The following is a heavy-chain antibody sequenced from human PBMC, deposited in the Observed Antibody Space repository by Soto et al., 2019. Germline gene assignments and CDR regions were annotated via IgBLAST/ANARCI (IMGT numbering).Heavy chain of an antibody. CDR3: ARDVKEDGSGSPGLGYYYYMDV. Sequence: ASVKVSCKASGYTFTSYYMHWVRQAPGQGLEWMGIINPSGGSTSYAQKFQGRVTMTRDTSTSTVYMELSSLRSEDTAVYYCARDVKEDGSGSPGLGYYYYMDVSGKGTTVTVSS. V-gene: IGHV1-46*03. CDR1: GYTFTSYY. D-gene: IGHD3-10*01. CDR2: INPSGGST. J-gene: IGHJ6*03.